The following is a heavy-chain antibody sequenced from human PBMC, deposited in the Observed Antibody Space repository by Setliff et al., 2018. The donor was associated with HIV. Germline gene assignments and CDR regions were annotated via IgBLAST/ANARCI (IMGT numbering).Heavy chain of an antibody. D-gene: IGHD3-3*01. Sequence: SETLSLTCTVSGGSISIYYWSWIRQLPGEGLEWIGRISAGGYTYYNPSLQSRVTMSVDMSKNQFSLKLSSVTAADTAIYYCARDRSGTSYAGDDAFDIWGQGTMVPVSS. V-gene: IGHV4-4*07. J-gene: IGHJ3*02. CDR1: GGSISIYY. CDR3: ARDRSGTSYAGDDAFDI. CDR2: ISAGGYT.